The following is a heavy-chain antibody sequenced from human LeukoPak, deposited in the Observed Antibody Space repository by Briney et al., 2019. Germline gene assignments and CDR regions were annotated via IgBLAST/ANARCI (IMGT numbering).Heavy chain of an antibody. D-gene: IGHD6-19*01. CDR1: GFTFSSYA. CDR2: ISGSGGST. J-gene: IGHJ6*03. Sequence: GGSLRLSCAASGFTFSSYAMSWVRQAPGKGLEWVSAISGSGGSTYYADSVKGRFTISRDNSKNTLYLQMNSLRAEDTAVYYCARDSSGWPYYYYYYMDVWGKGTTVTVSS. CDR3: ARDSSGWPYYYYYYMDV. V-gene: IGHV3-23*01.